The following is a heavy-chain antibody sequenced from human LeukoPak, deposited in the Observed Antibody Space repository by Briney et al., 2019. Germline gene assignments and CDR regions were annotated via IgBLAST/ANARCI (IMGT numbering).Heavy chain of an antibody. CDR2: INPNSGGT. Sequence: AASVKVSCKASGYTFTGYYMHWVRQAPGQGLEWMGWINPNSGGTNYAQQFQGRVTMTRDTSISTAYMELSRLRSDDTAVYYCAGDGIVGAENPGDYWGQGTLVTVSS. CDR3: AGDGIVGAENPGDY. D-gene: IGHD1-26*01. J-gene: IGHJ4*02. V-gene: IGHV1-2*02. CDR1: GYTFTGYY.